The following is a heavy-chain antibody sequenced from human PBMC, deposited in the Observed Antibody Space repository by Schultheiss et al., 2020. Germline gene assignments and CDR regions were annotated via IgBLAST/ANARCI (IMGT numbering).Heavy chain of an antibody. CDR3: AKDRIAAALDY. J-gene: IGHJ4*02. D-gene: IGHD6-13*01. V-gene: IGHV3-30*18. Sequence: GGSLRLSCAASGFTFSSYGMHWVRQAPGKGLEWVAVISYDGSNKYYADSVKGRFTISRDNSKNTLYLQMNSLRAEDTAVYYCAKDRIAAALDYWGQGTLVNVSS. CDR2: ISYDGSNK. CDR1: GFTFSSYG.